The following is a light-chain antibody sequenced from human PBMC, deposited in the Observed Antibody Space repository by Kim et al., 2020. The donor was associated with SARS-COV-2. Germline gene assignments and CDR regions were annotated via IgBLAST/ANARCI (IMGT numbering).Light chain of an antibody. V-gene: IGLV1-51*01. CDR2: END. CDR3: GSWDNSLTVLV. J-gene: IGLJ3*02. CDR1: SSNMGPHF. Sequence: GQKVTSSCSGSSSNMGPHFVSGYQQVPGTAPKLLVYENDQRPSGIPDRFSGSKSGTSATLGIAGLQTGDEANYFCGSWDNSLTVLVFGGVTQLTVL.